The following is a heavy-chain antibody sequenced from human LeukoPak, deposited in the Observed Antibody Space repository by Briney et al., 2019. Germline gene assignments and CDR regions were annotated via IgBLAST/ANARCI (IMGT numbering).Heavy chain of an antibody. CDR1: GCTFSSYG. CDR2: ISSSSSYI. V-gene: IGHV3-21*01. D-gene: IGHD2-15*01. J-gene: IGHJ4*02. CDR3: ARQFSRYCSGGSCYFDY. Sequence: GGSLRLSCAASGCTFSSYGMSWVRQAPGKGLEWVSSISSSSSYIYYADSVKGRFTISRDNAKNSLYLQMNSLRAEDTAVYYCARQFSRYCSGGSCYFDYWGQGTLVTVSS.